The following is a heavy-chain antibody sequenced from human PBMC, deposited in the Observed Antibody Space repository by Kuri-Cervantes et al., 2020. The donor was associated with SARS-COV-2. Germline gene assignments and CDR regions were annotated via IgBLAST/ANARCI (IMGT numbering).Heavy chain of an antibody. J-gene: IGHJ4*02. CDR2: ISSSSSTI. V-gene: IGHV3-48*01. CDR3: ARDKWPIVVVTCYFDY. D-gene: IGHD2-21*02. Sequence: GGSLRLSCAASGFTFSSYSMNWVRQAPGKGLEWVSYISSSSSTIYYADSVKGRFTISRDNAKNSLYLQMNSLRAGDTAVYYCARDKWPIVVVTCYFDYWGQGTLVTVSS. CDR1: GFTFSSYS.